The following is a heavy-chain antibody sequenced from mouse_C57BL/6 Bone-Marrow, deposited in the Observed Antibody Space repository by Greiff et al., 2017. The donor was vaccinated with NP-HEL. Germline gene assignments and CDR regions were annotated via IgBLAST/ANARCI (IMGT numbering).Heavy chain of an antibody. CDR2: IRLKSDNYAT. V-gene: IGHV6-3*01. CDR1: GFTFSNYW. CDR3: TGSPGFAY. Sequence: EVKLQESGGGLVQPGGSMKLSCVASGFTFSNYWMNWVRQSPEKGLEWVAQIRLKSDNYATHYAESVKGRFTISRDDSKSSVYLQMNNLRAEDTGIYYCTGSPGFAYWGQGTLVTVSA. J-gene: IGHJ3*01.